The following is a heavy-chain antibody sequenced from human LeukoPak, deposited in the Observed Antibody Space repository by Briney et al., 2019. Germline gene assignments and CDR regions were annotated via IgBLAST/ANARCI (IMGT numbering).Heavy chain of an antibody. CDR1: GFTFSSYS. CDR2: ISSRSSYI. Sequence: GGSLRLSCAASGFTFSSYSMNWVRQAPGKGLEWVSCISSRSSYIYYADSVKGRFIISRDNAKNSLYLQMNSLRAEDTAVYYCARERVVVAARYYYYYMDVWGKGTTVTVSS. V-gene: IGHV3-21*01. J-gene: IGHJ6*03. D-gene: IGHD2-15*01. CDR3: ARERVVVAARYYYYYMDV.